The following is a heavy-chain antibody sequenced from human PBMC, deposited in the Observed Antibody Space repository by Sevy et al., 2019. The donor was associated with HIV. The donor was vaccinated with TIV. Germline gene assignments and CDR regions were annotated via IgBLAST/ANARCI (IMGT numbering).Heavy chain of an antibody. J-gene: IGHJ4*02. V-gene: IGHV3-30-3*01. CDR2: ISYDGSNE. CDR1: GFTFSTHA. CDR3: ARDAGYSTGWYAVY. Sequence: GGSLRLSCAASGFTFSTHAMHWVRQAPGKGLEWVALISYDGSNEYYADSVKGRFTISRDISKNTLYLQMNSLRAEDTAVYFCARDAGYSTGWYAVYWGQGTLVTVSS. D-gene: IGHD6-19*01.